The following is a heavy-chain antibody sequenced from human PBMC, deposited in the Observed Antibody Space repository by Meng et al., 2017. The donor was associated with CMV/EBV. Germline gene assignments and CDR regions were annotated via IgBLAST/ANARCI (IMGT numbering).Heavy chain of an antibody. CDR2: ISSSSSYI. D-gene: IGHD6-13*01. CDR3: ARDRRPPQQQLTPYYFDY. CDR1: GFTFSSYS. J-gene: IGHJ4*02. V-gene: IGHV3-21*01. Sequence: LSLTCAASGFTFSSYSMNWVRQAPGKGLEWVSSISSSSSYIYYADSVKGRFTISRDNAKNSLYLQMNSLRAEDTAVYYCARDRRPPQQQLTPYYFDYWGQGTLVTVSS.